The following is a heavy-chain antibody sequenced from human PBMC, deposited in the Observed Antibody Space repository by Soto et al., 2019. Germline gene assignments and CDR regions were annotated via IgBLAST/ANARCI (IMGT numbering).Heavy chain of an antibody. CDR2: INPNSGGT. Sequence: ASVKFSCKASGYTFTGYYMHWVRQAPGQGLEWMGWINPNSGGTNYAQKFQGRVTMTRDTSISTAYMELSRLRSDDTAVYYCARRVARGGYYYYYGMDVWGQGTTVTVSS. D-gene: IGHD3-10*01. V-gene: IGHV1-2*02. CDR1: GYTFTGYY. J-gene: IGHJ6*02. CDR3: ARRVARGGYYYYYGMDV.